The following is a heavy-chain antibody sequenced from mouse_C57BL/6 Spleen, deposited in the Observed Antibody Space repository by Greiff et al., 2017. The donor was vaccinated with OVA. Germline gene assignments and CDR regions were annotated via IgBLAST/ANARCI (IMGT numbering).Heavy chain of an antibody. CDR2: ISDGGSYT. CDR1: GFTFSSYA. J-gene: IGHJ4*01. V-gene: IGHV5-4*01. CDR3: ARGEGRYYAMDY. Sequence: EVQRVESGGGLVKPGGSLKLSCAASGFTFSSYAMSWVRQTPEKRLEWVATISDGGSYTYYPDNVKGRFTISRDNAKNNLYLQMSHLKSEDTAMYYCARGEGRYYAMDYWGQGTSVTVSS.